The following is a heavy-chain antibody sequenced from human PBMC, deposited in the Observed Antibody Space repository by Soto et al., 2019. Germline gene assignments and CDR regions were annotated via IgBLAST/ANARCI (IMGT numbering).Heavy chain of an antibody. CDR2: ISGSGDST. CDR3: TKDNDDFWSGYYTGIQFLNIDY. D-gene: IGHD3-3*01. J-gene: IGHJ4*02. CDR1: GFTFSNYA. Sequence: EVQLLESGGGLVQPGGSLRLSCAASGFTFSNYAMSWVRQAPGKGLEWVSVISGSGDSTYYADSVKGRFTISRDKSKNTLSLQMNSLRAEDTELYYCTKDNDDFWSGYYTGIQFLNIDYWGQGTLVTVSS. V-gene: IGHV3-23*01.